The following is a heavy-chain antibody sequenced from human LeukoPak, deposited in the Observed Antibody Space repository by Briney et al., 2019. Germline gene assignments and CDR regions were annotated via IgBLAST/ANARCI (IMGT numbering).Heavy chain of an antibody. V-gene: IGHV1-2*02. Sequence: ASVKVSCKASGGTFSSYAISWVRQAPGQGLEWMGWISPNSGGTNYAQKFQGRVTMTRDTSISTAYMELSRLKSDDTAVYYCARDQESYFDYWGQGTLVTVSS. CDR1: GGTFSSYA. CDR3: ARDQESYFDY. CDR2: ISPNSGGT. J-gene: IGHJ4*02.